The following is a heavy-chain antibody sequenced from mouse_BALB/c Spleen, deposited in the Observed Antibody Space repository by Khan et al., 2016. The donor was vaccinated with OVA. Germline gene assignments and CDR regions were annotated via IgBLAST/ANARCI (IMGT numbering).Heavy chain of an antibody. V-gene: IGHV1-20*02. Sequence: EVELVESGPELVRPGASVKISCKASGYSFTGYFMNWVMQSHGKSLEWIGRINPHIGETFYNQRFKDKATLTVDESSNTVYMKLRNLASEDTADYDCTRIYRSDFDYWGQGTTLTVSS. CDR2: INPHIGET. CDR1: GYSFTGYF. D-gene: IGHD1-1*01. CDR3: TRIYRSDFDY. J-gene: IGHJ2*01.